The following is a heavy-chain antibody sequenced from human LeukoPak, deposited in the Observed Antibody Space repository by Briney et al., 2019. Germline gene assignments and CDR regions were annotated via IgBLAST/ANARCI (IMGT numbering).Heavy chain of an antibody. Sequence: SETLSLTCAVYGGSFSGYYWSWIRQPPGKGLEWIGEINHSGSTNYNPSLKSRVTISVDTSKNQFSLKLSSVTAADTAVYYCARGEPYYYGSGPVVRAHPKYYFDYWGQGTLVTVSS. D-gene: IGHD3-10*01. CDR1: GGSFSGYY. V-gene: IGHV4-34*01. J-gene: IGHJ4*02. CDR2: INHSGST. CDR3: ARGEPYYYGSGPVVRAHPKYYFDY.